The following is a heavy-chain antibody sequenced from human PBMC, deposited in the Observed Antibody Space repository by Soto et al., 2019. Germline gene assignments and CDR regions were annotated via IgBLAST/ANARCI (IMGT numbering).Heavy chain of an antibody. D-gene: IGHD6-13*01. CDR1: GGSISSSNW. CDR2: IYHSGST. J-gene: IGHJ6*02. Sequence: NPSETLSLTCAVSGGSISSSNWWSWVRQPPGKGLEWIGEIYHSGSTNYNPSLKSRVTISVDKSKNQFSLKLSSVTAADTAVYYCARDITGRSSWSYYYYGMDVWGQGTTVTVSS. CDR3: ARDITGRSSWSYYYYGMDV. V-gene: IGHV4-4*02.